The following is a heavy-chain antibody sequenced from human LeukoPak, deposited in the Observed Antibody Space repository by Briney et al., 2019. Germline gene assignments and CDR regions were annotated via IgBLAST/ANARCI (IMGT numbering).Heavy chain of an antibody. J-gene: IGHJ6*03. CDR3: ARGSSEVRDNPYHYMDV. D-gene: IGHD1-1*01. CDR2: ISSSSSTI. Sequence: GGSLRLSCEASGFTFNSYSMNWVRQAPGKGLEWVSYISSSSSTIYYADSVKGRFTISRDNAKNSLNLQMNSLRAEDTAVYYCARGSSEVRDNPYHYMDVWGKGTTVTVSS. V-gene: IGHV3-48*01. CDR1: GFTFNSYS.